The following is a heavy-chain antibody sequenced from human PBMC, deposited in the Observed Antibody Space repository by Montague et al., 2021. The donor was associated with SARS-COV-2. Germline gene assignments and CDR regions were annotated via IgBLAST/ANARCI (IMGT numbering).Heavy chain of an antibody. CDR3: ARGGTVTTFFAPKRTRRYNWFDP. D-gene: IGHD4-17*01. CDR2: INHSGST. Sequence: SETLSLTCAVYGGSFSNYYCSWIRKPPGKGLEWIGEINHSGSTNYNSSLNSRVPISVDTPKTQFSLKLSPVTAADTAVYYCARGGTVTTFFAPKRTRRYNWFDPWGQGTLVTVSS. J-gene: IGHJ5*02. CDR1: GGSFSNYY. V-gene: IGHV4-34*01.